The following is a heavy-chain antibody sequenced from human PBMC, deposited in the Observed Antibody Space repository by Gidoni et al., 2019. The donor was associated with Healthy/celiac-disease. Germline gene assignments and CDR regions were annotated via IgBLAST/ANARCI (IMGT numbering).Heavy chain of an antibody. V-gene: IGHV2-5*02. J-gene: IGHJ4*02. CDR3: AHDYGIEGIAVFDY. CDR2: IYWDDDK. Sequence: QITLKESGPTLVKPTQTFTLTCTFSGFSLSTSGVGVGWIRQPPGKSLEWLARIYWDDDKRYSPSLKSRLTITKDTSKNHVVLTMTNRDPVDTATYCCAHDYGIEGIAVFDYWGQGTLVTVSS. D-gene: IGHD3-10*01. CDR1: GFSLSTSGVG.